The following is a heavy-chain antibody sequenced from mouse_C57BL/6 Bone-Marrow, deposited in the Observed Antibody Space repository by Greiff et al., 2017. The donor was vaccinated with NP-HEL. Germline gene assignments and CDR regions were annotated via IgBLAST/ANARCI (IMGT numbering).Heavy chain of an antibody. CDR3: ARWGTTVVALYYYAMDY. D-gene: IGHD1-1*01. CDR1: GYTFTSYG. CDR2: IYPRSGNT. Sequence: VQLQQSGAELARPGASVKLSCKASGYTFTSYGISWVKQRTGQGLEWIGEIYPRSGNTYYNEKFKGKATLTADKSSSTAHMELRSLTSEDSAVYFCARWGTTVVALYYYAMDYWGQGTSVTVSS. J-gene: IGHJ4*01. V-gene: IGHV1-81*01.